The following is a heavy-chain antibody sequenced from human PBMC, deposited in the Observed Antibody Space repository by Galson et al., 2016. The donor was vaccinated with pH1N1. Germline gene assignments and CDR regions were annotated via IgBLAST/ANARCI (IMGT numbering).Heavy chain of an antibody. V-gene: IGHV3-9*01. Sequence: SLRLSCAASGFTIDDYAMHWVRQAPGKGLEWVSGISWNSGSIGYADSVKGRFTISRDNAKNSLYLQMNSLHQGPIGLPPGTLLQEHLWG. J-gene: IGHJ6*01. CDR1: GFTIDDYA. CDR3: TLLQEHL. CDR2: ISWNSGSI.